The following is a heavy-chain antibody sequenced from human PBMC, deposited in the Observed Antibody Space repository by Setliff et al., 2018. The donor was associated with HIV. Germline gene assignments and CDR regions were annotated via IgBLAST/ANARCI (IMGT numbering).Heavy chain of an antibody. D-gene: IGHD6-13*01. V-gene: IGHV4-39*02. CDR2: IYYTGST. J-gene: IGHJ4*02. Sequence: SETLSLTCTVSGGSISSSSYYWGWIRQPPGKGLEWIGTIYYTGSTDYNPSLKSRVTISVDTSKNQFSLKLSSVTAADTAVYYCAKEARGIPTTGTGYWGQGALVTVSS. CDR3: AKEARGIPTTGTGY. CDR1: GGSISSSSYY.